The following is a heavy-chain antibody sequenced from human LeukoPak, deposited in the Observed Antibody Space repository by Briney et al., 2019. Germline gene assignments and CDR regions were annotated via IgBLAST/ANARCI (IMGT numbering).Heavy chain of an antibody. CDR2: ISSSGGII. D-gene: IGHD3-10*01. CDR3: AKPYNPGSGSYDY. V-gene: IGHV3-23*01. J-gene: IGHJ4*02. Sequence: GGSLRLSCAASGFTFSRYDMSWVRQAPGKGLEWVSVISSSGGIIYYADSVRGRFTISRDNSKNTLYLQMNSLRAEDTAVYYCAKPYNPGSGSYDYWGQGTLVTVSS. CDR1: GFTFSRYD.